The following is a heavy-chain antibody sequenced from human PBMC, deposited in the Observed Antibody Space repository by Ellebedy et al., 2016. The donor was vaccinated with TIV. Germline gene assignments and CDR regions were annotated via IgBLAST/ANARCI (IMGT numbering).Heavy chain of an antibody. J-gene: IGHJ4*02. CDR2: INHSGST. CDR1: GGSFSGYY. V-gene: IGHV4-34*01. CDR3: ARGDEWLRHPSRLRYFDY. D-gene: IGHD5-12*01. Sequence: SETLSLTCAVYGGSFSGYYWSWIRQPPGKGLEWIGEINHSGSTNYNPSLKSRVTISVDTSKNQFSLKLSSVTAADTAVYYCARGDEWLRHPSRLRYFDYWGQGTLVTVSS.